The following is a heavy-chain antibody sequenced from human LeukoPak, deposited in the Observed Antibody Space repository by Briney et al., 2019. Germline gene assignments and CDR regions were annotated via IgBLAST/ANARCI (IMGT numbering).Heavy chain of an antibody. Sequence: PGGSLRLSCAASGFTFSNYAMHWVLQAPGKGLEWVAVISYDGRNKYYADSVKGRFTISRENCKNTLYMQMKSLRVQDTAVYYCARDDFGFDPWGQGTLVTVSS. CDR3: ARDDFGFDP. J-gene: IGHJ5*02. D-gene: IGHD4/OR15-4a*01. CDR2: ISYDGRNK. CDR1: GFTFSNYA. V-gene: IGHV3-30*04.